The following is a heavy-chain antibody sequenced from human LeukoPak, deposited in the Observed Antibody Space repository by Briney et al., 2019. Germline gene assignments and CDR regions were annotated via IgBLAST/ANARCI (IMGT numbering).Heavy chain of an antibody. J-gene: IGHJ4*02. D-gene: IGHD2-21*02. V-gene: IGHV3-23*01. Sequence: GGSLRLSCAASGFTFSSHAMSWARQAPGKGLEWVSTISGSGGSTYYANSVKGRFTISRDNSKNTLYLQINSLRAEDSAVYYCAKDACVGDCNYHFDYRGQGTLVPVSS. CDR2: ISGSGGST. CDR3: AKDACVGDCNYHFDY. CDR1: GFTFSSHA.